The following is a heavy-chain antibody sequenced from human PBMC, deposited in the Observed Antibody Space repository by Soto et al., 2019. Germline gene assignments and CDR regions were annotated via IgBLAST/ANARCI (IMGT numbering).Heavy chain of an antibody. D-gene: IGHD2-21*02. Sequence: EVQLLESGGDLVQPGGSLRLSCAASGFTFSTYAMSWVRQAPGRGLEWVSGISGSGGGTYYADSVKGRFTISRDNSRYTLYLEMNSLRPDDTAVYHCARREVVTASSSWYFDLWGRGTLVTVSS. V-gene: IGHV3-23*01. J-gene: IGHJ2*01. CDR3: ARREVVTASSSWYFDL. CDR2: ISGSGGGT. CDR1: GFTFSTYA.